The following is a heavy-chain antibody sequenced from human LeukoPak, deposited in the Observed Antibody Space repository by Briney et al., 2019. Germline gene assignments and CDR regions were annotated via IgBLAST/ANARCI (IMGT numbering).Heavy chain of an antibody. D-gene: IGHD2-2*01. V-gene: IGHV3-23*01. CDR3: AKISRYCSSTSCSITPFDY. CDR2: ISGSGGST. J-gene: IGHJ4*02. Sequence: PGGSLRLSCAASGFTFSSYAMSWVRQAPGKGLEWVSAISGSGGSTYYADSVKGRFTISRDNSKNTLYLQMNSLRAEDPAVYYCAKISRYCSSTSCSITPFDYWGQGTLVTVSS. CDR1: GFTFSSYA.